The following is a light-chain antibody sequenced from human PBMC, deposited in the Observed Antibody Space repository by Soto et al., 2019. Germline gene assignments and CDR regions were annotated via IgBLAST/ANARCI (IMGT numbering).Light chain of an antibody. J-gene: IGKJ5*01. CDR3: QQRSNWPIT. CDR1: QSVTSY. CDR2: DAS. V-gene: IGKV3-11*01. Sequence: EIVLTRSPATLSLSPGEGATLSCRASQSVTSYLAWYQQKPGQAPRLLIYDASNRATGIPARFSGSGSGTDFTLTISSLEPEEFAVYYCQQRSNWPITFGQGTRLEIK.